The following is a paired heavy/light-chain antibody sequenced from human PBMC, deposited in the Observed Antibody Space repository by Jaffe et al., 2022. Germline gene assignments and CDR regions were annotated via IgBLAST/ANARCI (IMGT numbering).Heavy chain of an antibody. J-gene: IGHJ4*02. CDR2: IRTKAKSSAT. D-gene: IGHD3-16*01. V-gene: IGHV3-73*02. Sequence: EVQLVESGGGLVQPGGSLRLSCTASGFTLSVSAIHWVRQAPGKGLEWIGRIRTKAKSSATVYAASVKGRFTISRDDSKNTAFLQLSSLKTEDTAVYYCTRHRGEDLDDVWGSYLDYWGQGTLVTVSS. CDR3: TRHRGEDLDDVWGSYLDY. CDR1: GFTLSVSA.
Light chain of an antibody. Sequence: DIVMTQSPDSLTVSLGERATINCKSSQSVLSSSNNKRYLAWYQKKPGQPPKLLIYWASMRDSGVPDRFSGSGSGTDFTLTVDSLQAEDVAVYYCQQYYSIPFTFGQGTKLEIK. J-gene: IGKJ2*01. CDR2: WAS. CDR1: QSVLSSSNNKRY. V-gene: IGKV4-1*01. CDR3: QQYYSIPFT.